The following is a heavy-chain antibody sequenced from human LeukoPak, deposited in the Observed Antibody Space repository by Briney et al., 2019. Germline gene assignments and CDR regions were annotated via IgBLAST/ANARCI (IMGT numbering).Heavy chain of an antibody. CDR2: ISWNSGSI. CDR1: GFTFDDYA. D-gene: IGHD2-15*01. V-gene: IGHV3-9*03. CDR3: AKDNGGPEYYFDY. J-gene: IGHJ4*02. Sequence: GGSLRLSCAASGFTFDDYAMHWVRQAPGKGLEWVSGISWNSGSIGYADSVKGRFTISRDNAKNSLYLQMNSLRAEDMALYYCAKDNGGPEYYFDYWGQGTLVTVSS.